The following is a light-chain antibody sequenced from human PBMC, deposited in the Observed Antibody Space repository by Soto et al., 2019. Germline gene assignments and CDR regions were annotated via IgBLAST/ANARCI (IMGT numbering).Light chain of an antibody. CDR1: SSNIGAGYD. CDR2: GNS. CDR3: QSYDSSLSGYVV. Sequence: QPVLTQPPSVSGAPGQRVTISCTGSSSNIGAGYDVHWYQQRPGTAPKLLIYGNSNRPSGVPDRFSGSKSGTSASLAITGLQAEDEADYYCQSYDSSLSGYVVFGGGTKLTVL. V-gene: IGLV1-40*01. J-gene: IGLJ2*01.